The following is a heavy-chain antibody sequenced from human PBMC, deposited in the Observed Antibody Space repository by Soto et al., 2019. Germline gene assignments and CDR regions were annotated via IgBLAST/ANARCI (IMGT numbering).Heavy chain of an antibody. CDR3: AGLGRGVVVPAAAHFDY. J-gene: IGHJ4*02. CDR1: GGSISSSSYY. Sequence: LSLTCTVSGGSISSSSYYWGWIRQPPGKGLEWIGSIYYSGSTYYNPSLKSRVTISVDTSKNQFSLKLSSVTAADTAVYYCAGLGRGVVVPAAAHFDYWGQGTLVTV. CDR2: IYYSGST. D-gene: IGHD2-2*01. V-gene: IGHV4-39*01.